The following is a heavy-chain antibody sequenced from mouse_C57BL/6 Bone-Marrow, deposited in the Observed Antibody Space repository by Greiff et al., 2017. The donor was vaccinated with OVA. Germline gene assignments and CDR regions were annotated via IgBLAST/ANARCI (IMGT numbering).Heavy chain of an antibody. Sequence: QVQLQQPGAELVKPGASVKLSCKASGYTFTSYWMQWVKQRPGQGLEWIGEIDPSDSYTNYNQKFKGKATLTVDTSSSTAYMQLSSLTSEDSAVYYCARRSIYLGAYWGQWTLVTVSA. CDR2: IDPSDSYT. V-gene: IGHV1-50*01. D-gene: IGHD2-3*01. J-gene: IGHJ3*01. CDR3: ARRSIYLGAY. CDR1: GYTFTSYW.